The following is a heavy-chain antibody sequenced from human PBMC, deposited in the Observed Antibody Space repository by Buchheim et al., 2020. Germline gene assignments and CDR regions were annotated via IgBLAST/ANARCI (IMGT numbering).Heavy chain of an antibody. D-gene: IGHD2-2*01. CDR2: IYYSGST. J-gene: IGHJ6*02. V-gene: IGHV4-39*07. CDR3: ARDALPKKDIVVVPAAMRNWYYYGMDV. CDR1: GGSISSSSYY. Sequence: QLQLQESGPGLVKPSETLSLTCTVSGGSISSSSYYWGWIRQPPGKGLEWIGSIYYSGSTYYNPSLKSRVTISVDTSKHPFSLKLSSVTAADTAVYYCARDALPKKDIVVVPAAMRNWYYYGMDVWGQGTT.